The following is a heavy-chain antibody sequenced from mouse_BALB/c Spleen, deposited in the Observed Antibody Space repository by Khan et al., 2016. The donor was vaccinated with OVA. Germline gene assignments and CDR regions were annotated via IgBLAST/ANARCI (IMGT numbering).Heavy chain of an antibody. CDR1: GFPCGGPP. Sequence: EVELVEAGGDVVPPGGALTLSCAASGFPCGGPPNDCVLPPPYKRLEWVAAISSGGSYTYYPDSLKGRFTISRDNAKNTLYLQMSSLKSEDTGMYYYAKHPCASEGAAMDYWGQGTSVTVSS. CDR2: ISSGGSYT. CDR3: AKHPCASEGAAMDY. J-gene: IGHJ4*01. D-gene: IGHD6-1*01. V-gene: IGHV5-6*01.